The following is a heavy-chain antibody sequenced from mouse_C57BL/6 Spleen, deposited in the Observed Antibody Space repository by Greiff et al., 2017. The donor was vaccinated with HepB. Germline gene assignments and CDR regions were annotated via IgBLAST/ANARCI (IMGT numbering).Heavy chain of an antibody. D-gene: IGHD2-1*01. CDR1: GFTFTDYA. V-gene: IGHV1-67*01. Sequence: VKLQESGPELVRPGVSVKISCTGSGFTFTDYAMHWVKQSHAKSLEWIGVISTYDGDASYNQKFKDKATMTVDKSSSTAYMELARLTSEDSAVYYCARRDCNYPFGYWGQGALVTVSA. J-gene: IGHJ3*01. CDR2: ISTYDGDA. CDR3: ARRDCNYPFGY.